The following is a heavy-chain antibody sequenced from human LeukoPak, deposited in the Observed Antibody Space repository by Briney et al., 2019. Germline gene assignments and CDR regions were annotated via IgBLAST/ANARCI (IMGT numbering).Heavy chain of an antibody. V-gene: IGHV1-18*01. Sequence: GASVKVSCKASGYTFTGYGISWVRQAPGQGLEWMGWIGAYNGNTNYAQKLQGRVTMTTDTSTSTAYMELRSLRSDDTAVYYCARGNAAAAGSLPDYWGQGTLVTVSS. CDR1: GYTFTGYG. CDR3: ARGNAAAAGSLPDY. CDR2: IGAYNGNT. D-gene: IGHD6-13*01. J-gene: IGHJ4*02.